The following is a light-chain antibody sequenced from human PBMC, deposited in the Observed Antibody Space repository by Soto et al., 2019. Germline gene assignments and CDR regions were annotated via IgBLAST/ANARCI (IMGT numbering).Light chain of an antibody. CDR3: CSYADITL. CDR1: SSDVGSYKL. V-gene: IGLV2-23*01. CDR2: EGS. Sequence: QSALTQPASVSGSPGQSITISCTGTSSDVGSYKLVSWYQHHPGKAPKLIIYEGSERPSGVSHRFSGSKSGNTASLTVSGLQAEDEADYYCCSYADITLFGGGTKLTVL. J-gene: IGLJ2*01.